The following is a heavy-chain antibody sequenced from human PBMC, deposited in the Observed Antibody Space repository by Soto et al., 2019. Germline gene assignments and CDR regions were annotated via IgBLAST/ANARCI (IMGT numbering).Heavy chain of an antibody. J-gene: IGHJ5*02. CDR3: ARSAAMYYYDSCGPSLNGCDP. CDR2: ISAYNGNT. CDR1: GYTFTSYG. D-gene: IGHD3-22*01. V-gene: IGHV1-18*01. Sequence: ASVKVSCKASGYTFTSYGISWVRQAPGQGLEWMGWISAYNGNTNYAQKLQGRVTMTTDTSTSTAYMELRSLRSDDTAVYYCARSAAMYYYDSCGPSLNGCDPWG.